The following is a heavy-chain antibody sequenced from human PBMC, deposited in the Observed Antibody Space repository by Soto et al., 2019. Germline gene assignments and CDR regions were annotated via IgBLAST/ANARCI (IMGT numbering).Heavy chain of an antibody. CDR2: IVPMFGTA. D-gene: IGHD3-3*01. CDR3: ARDGDPGYAFWSGPLGGGRFAP. V-gene: IGHV1-69*12. CDR1: GATFGNTA. J-gene: IGHJ5*02. Sequence: QVQLVQSGAEVKKPGSSVNVSCKTSGATFGNTAVTWVRQAPGQGLEWMGGIVPMFGTANYAQKFQGRVTITADESTNTAYMELSSLRSDDTAVYYCARDGDPGYAFWSGPLGGGRFAPWGQGTLVTVSS.